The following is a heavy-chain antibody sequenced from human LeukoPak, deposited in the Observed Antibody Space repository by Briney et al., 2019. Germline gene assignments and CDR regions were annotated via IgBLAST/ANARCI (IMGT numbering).Heavy chain of an antibody. D-gene: IGHD4/OR15-4a*01. J-gene: IGHJ6*02. CDR3: ARGATSYYYYYGMDV. CDR2: INAGNGNT. V-gene: IGHV1-3*01. CDR1: GYTFTSYA. Sequence: ASVKVSCKASGYTFTSYAMHWVRQAPGHRLEWMGWINAGNGNTKYSQKFQGRVTITRDTSASTAYMELSSLRSEDTAVYYCARGATSYYYYYGMDVWGQGTTVTVSS.